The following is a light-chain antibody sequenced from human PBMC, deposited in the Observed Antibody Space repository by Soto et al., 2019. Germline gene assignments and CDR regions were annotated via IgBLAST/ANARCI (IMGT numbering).Light chain of an antibody. CDR3: GTWATSLSAGV. CDR2: DDN. CDR1: SSNIATNY. J-gene: IGLJ3*02. V-gene: IGLV1-51*01. Sequence: QSVLTQPPSVSAAPGQRVTISCSGSSSNIATNYVSWYQHLPGAAPRLLICDDNKRPSGIPDRFSGSKYGTSATLDITGLQTGDEADYYCGTWATSLSAGVFGGGTKVTVL.